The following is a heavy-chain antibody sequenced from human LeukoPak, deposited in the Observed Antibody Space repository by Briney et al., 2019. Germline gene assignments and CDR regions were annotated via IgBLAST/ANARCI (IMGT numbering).Heavy chain of an antibody. CDR2: INHSGST. CDR1: GGSFSGYY. Sequence: SETLSLTCAVYGGSFSGYYGSWIRQPPGKGLEWIGEINHSGSTNYNPSLKSRVTISVDTSKNQFSLKLSSVTAADTAVYYCARGRFDYWGQGTLVTVSS. V-gene: IGHV4-34*01. CDR3: ARGRFDY. J-gene: IGHJ4*02.